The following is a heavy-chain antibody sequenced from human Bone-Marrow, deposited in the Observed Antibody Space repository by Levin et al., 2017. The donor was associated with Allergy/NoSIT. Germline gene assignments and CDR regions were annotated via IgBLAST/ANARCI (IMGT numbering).Heavy chain of an antibody. CDR2: IRGDGADL. D-gene: IGHD3-16*01. J-gene: IGHJ4*02. CDR3: GRDHEGEEATGVDY. CDR1: GFTFSNYW. Sequence: GGSLRLSCATSGFTFSNYWIHWVRQGPGKGLVWVSRIRGDGADLTYADSVKGRFTISRDNAKNTVYLQMNSLRAEDTAVYYCGRDHEGEEATGVDYWGQGTLVTVSS. V-gene: IGHV3-74*03.